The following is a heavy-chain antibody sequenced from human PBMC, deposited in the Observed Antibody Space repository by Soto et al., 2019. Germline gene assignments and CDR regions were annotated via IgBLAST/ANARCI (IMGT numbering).Heavy chain of an antibody. Sequence: GGSLRLSCAASGFTFSSYAISWVRQSPWKLLEWFSAMSGSFFSTYYSDSVKGRFAISRDNCNNTLYLQVNSLRAEDSAVYYCARDHRWGYEYGDYGDSWGHGTTVTVSS. CDR3: ARDHRWGYEYGDYGDS. J-gene: IGHJ6*02. V-gene: IGHV3-23*01. CDR1: GFTFSSYA. CDR2: MSGSFFST. D-gene: IGHD4-17*01.